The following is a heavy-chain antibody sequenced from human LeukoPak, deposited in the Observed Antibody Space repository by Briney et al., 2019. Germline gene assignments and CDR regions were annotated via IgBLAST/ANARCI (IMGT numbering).Heavy chain of an antibody. V-gene: IGHV3-30-3*02. CDR1: GFTFSSYA. CDR3: ANRGVGAVAGTYYYYMDV. J-gene: IGHJ6*03. Sequence: PGGSLRLSCAASGFTFSSYAMHWVRQAPGKGLEWVAVISYDGSNKYYADSVKGRFTISRDNSKNTLYLQMNSLRAEDTAVYYCANRGVGAVAGTYYYYMDVWGKGTTVTVSS. D-gene: IGHD6-19*01. CDR2: ISYDGSNK.